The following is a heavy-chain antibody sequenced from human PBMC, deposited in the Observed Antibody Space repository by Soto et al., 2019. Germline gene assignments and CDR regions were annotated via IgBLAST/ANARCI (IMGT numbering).Heavy chain of an antibody. V-gene: IGHV5-51*01. Sequence: GESLKISCKGAGYSFTSYWIGWVRQMPGKGLEWMGIIYPGDSDTRYSPSFQGQVTISADKSISTAYLQWSSLKASDTAMYYCARHGAQTYSAFSSGPKGDYNWFDPWGPGSLVIVSS. CDR2: IYPGDSDT. CDR1: GYSFTSYW. CDR3: ARHGAQTYSAFSSGPKGDYNWFDP. D-gene: IGHD3-3*01. J-gene: IGHJ5*02.